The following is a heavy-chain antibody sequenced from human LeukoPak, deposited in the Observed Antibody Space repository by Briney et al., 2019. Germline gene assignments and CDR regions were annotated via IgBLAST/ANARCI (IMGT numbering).Heavy chain of an antibody. V-gene: IGHV3-74*01. CDR3: ALDINGDLFHI. CDR2: IKSDGSVT. Sequence: GGSLRLSCAASGVSFSAYWIHWVRQAPGKGLVWVSSIKSDGSVTSYADAVKGRFSLSADNAKNTQYLQMNSLRAEDTAMYYCALDINGDLFHIWGQGTPVTVSS. CDR1: GVSFSAYW. D-gene: IGHD2-21*01. J-gene: IGHJ4*02.